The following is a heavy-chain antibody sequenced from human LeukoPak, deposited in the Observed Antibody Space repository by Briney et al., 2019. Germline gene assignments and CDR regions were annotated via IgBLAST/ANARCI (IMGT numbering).Heavy chain of an antibody. CDR2: IIPIFGTA. J-gene: IGHJ4*02. V-gene: IGHV1-69*13. CDR1: GGTFSSYA. D-gene: IGHD4-17*01. Sequence: SVKVSCKASGGTFSSYAISWVRQAPGQGLEWMGGIIPIFGTANYAQKFQGRVTITADESTSTAYMELSSLRSEDTALYYCARDTYGAPDSWGQGTLVTVSS. CDR3: ARDTYGAPDS.